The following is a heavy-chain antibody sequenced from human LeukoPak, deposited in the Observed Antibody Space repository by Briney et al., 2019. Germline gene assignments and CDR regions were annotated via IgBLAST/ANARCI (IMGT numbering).Heavy chain of an antibody. CDR3: ARSVHIVVVTAIPDWFDP. CDR2: INLNSGGT. V-gene: IGHV1-2*02. J-gene: IGHJ5*02. D-gene: IGHD2-21*02. Sequence: ASVKVSCKASGYTFTGYYMHWVRQAPGQGLEWMGWINLNSGGTNYALKFQGRVTMTRDTSISTAYMELSRLRSDDTAVYYCARSVHIVVVTAIPDWFDPWGQGTLVTVSS. CDR1: GYTFTGYY.